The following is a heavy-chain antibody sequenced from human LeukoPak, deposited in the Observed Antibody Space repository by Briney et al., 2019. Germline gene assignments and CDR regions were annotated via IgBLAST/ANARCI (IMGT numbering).Heavy chain of an antibody. D-gene: IGHD5-18*01. V-gene: IGHV4-59*01. CDR1: GGSISSYY. J-gene: IGHJ4*02. Sequence: SGTLSLTCTVSGGSISSYYWSWIRQPPGKGLEWIGYIYYSGSTNYNPSLKSRVTISVDTSKNQFSLKLSSVTAADAAVYYCARDRSVRGYSYGYAEIWGQGTLVTVSS. CDR2: IYYSGST. CDR3: ARDRSVRGYSYGYAEI.